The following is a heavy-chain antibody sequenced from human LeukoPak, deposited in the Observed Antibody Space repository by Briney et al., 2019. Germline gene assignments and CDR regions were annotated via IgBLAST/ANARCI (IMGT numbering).Heavy chain of an antibody. CDR3: ARDITVTAYYYYMDV. CDR1: GFTFSSYS. Sequence: GGSLRLSCAASGFTFSSYSMNWVRQAPGKGLEWVSYISTSSSTIYYADSVKGRFTLSRDDAKNSLYLQVNSLRAEDTAVYYCARDITVTAYYYYMDVWGKGTTVSVSS. V-gene: IGHV3-48*01. CDR2: ISTSSSTI. J-gene: IGHJ6*03. D-gene: IGHD3-22*01.